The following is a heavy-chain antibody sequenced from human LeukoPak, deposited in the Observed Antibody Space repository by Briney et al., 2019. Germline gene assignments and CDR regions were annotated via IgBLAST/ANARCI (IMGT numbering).Heavy chain of an antibody. Sequence: GGSLRLSCAASGFTLSSYAMSWVRQAPGKGLEWVSAISGSGGSTYYADSVKGRFTISRDNSKNTLYLQMNSLKTEDTAVYYRTTDLGAFDIWGQGTMVTVSS. CDR2: ISGSGGST. CDR1: GFTLSSYA. J-gene: IGHJ3*02. CDR3: TTDLGAFDI. V-gene: IGHV3-23*01.